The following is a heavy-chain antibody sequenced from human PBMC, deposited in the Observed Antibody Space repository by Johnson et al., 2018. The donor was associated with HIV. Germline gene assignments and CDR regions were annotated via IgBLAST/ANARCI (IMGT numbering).Heavy chain of an antibody. CDR2: IYSGGRT. D-gene: IGHD6-6*01. Sequence: VQLVESGGGLVQPGGSLRLSCAASGFTVSNIYMSWVRQAPGKGLEWVSVIYSGGRTDYADSVKGRFTISRDNAKNSLYLQMNSLRAEDTAVYYCAGLRAARPRSFDIWGQGTMVTVSS. J-gene: IGHJ3*02. CDR1: GFTVSNIY. V-gene: IGHV3-66*01. CDR3: AGLRAARPRSFDI.